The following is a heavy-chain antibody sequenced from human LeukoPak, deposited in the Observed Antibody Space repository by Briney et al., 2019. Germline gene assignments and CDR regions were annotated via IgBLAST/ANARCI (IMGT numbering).Heavy chain of an antibody. Sequence: PGGSLRLSCAASGFTFSSYAMSWVRQAPGKGLEWVSAISGSGGSTYYADFVKGRFTISRDNSKNTLYLQMNSLRAEDTAVYYCAKDLGAGQGVYNWFDPWGQGTLVTVSS. V-gene: IGHV3-23*01. D-gene: IGHD3-16*01. CDR2: ISGSGGST. CDR3: AKDLGAGQGVYNWFDP. CDR1: GFTFSSYA. J-gene: IGHJ5*02.